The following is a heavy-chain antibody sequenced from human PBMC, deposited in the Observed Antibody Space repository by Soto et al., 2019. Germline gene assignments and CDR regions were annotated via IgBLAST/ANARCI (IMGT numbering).Heavy chain of an antibody. CDR2: IYYSGST. CDR3: ARYYGDSLADAFDI. J-gene: IGHJ3*02. D-gene: IGHD4-17*01. Sequence: SETLSLTYTVSGGSISSYYWSWIRQPPGKGLEWIGYIYYSGSTNYNPSLKSRVTISVDTSKNQFSLKLSSVTAADTAVYYCARYYGDSLADAFDIWGQGTMVTVSS. V-gene: IGHV4-59*01. CDR1: GGSISSYY.